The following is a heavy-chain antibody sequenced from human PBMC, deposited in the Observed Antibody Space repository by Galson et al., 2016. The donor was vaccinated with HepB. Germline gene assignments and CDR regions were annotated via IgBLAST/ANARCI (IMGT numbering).Heavy chain of an antibody. CDR2: IIPIFGTV. CDR1: GGPFSSYA. D-gene: IGHD6-13*01. CDR3: ARGFIAAVAWFDP. Sequence: VKVSCKASGGPFSSYAISWVRQAPGQGLEWMGGIIPIFGTVNYAQMFKGRVTITADESTSTAYMELRSLRSDDTAVYYCARGFIAAVAWFDPWGQGTLVTVSS. J-gene: IGHJ5*02. V-gene: IGHV1-69*01.